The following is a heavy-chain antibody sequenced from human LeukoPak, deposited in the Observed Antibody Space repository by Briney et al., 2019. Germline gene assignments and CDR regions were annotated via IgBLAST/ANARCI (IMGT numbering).Heavy chain of an antibody. CDR2: IDWDDDK. CDR3: ARMSPSGSYYNREIDY. CDR1: GFSLSTSGMC. D-gene: IGHD1-26*01. V-gene: IGHV2-70*11. Sequence: SGHALVKPTQTLTLTCTFSGFSLSTSGMCVNWIRQPPGKALEWLARIDWDDDKYYSTSLKTRLTISKDTSKNQVVLTMTNMDPVDTATYYCARMSPSGSYYNREIDYWGQGTLVTVSS. J-gene: IGHJ4*02.